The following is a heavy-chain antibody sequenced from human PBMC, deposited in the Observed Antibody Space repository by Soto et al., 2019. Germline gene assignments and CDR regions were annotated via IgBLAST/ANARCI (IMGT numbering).Heavy chain of an antibody. J-gene: IGHJ6*02. CDR3: AKDLRFLEWLYPGEDDGMDV. D-gene: IGHD3-3*01. V-gene: IGHV3-30*18. Sequence: GGSLRLSCAASGFTFSIYGMQWVRHAPGKGLEWVAVISYDGSNKYYADSVKGRFTISRDNSKNTLYLQMNSLRAEDTAVYYCAKDLRFLEWLYPGEDDGMDVWGQGTTVTVSS. CDR2: ISYDGSNK. CDR1: GFTFSIYG.